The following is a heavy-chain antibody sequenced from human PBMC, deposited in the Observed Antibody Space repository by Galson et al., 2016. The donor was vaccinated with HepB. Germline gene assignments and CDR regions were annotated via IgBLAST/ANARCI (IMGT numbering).Heavy chain of an antibody. D-gene: IGHD3-10*01. CDR1: GFIFSNYW. Sequence: SLRLSCAASGFIFSNYWMHWVRQAPGKGLVWVSRIHSDGSTTSYADSVKGRFTVSRDNAKNTLYMQMNSLRAEDTAMYYCARNMYGAATNYIGDVFDIWGQGTMVTVSS. V-gene: IGHV3-74*01. CDR3: ARNMYGAATNYIGDVFDI. J-gene: IGHJ3*02. CDR2: IHSDGSTT.